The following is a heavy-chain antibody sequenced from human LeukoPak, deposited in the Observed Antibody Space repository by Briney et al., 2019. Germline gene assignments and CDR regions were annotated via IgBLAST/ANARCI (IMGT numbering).Heavy chain of an antibody. CDR2: ISGSGGST. CDR1: GFTFSSYA. D-gene: IGHD6-6*01. V-gene: IGHV3-23*01. J-gene: IGHJ4*02. Sequence: GGSLRLSCAASGFTFSSYAMSWVRQARGKGMEWVSAISGSGGSTYYADSVKGRFTISRDNSKNTLYLQMNSLRAEDTAVYYCAKGVGAARPTRMVYFDYWGQGTLVTVSS. CDR3: AKGVGAARPTRMVYFDY.